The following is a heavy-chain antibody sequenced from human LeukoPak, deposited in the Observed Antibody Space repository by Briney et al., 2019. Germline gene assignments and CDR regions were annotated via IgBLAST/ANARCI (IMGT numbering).Heavy chain of an antibody. CDR2: IWYDGSNK. D-gene: IGHD5-24*01. V-gene: IGHV3-33*01. CDR3: ARDQSGDGSLGGMDV. Sequence: GGSLRLSCAASGFTFSSYGMHWVRQAPGKGLEWVAVIWYDGSNKYYADSVKGRFTISRDNSENTLYLQMNSLRAEDTAVYYCARDQSGDGSLGGMDVWGQGTTVTVSS. CDR1: GFTFSSYG. J-gene: IGHJ6*02.